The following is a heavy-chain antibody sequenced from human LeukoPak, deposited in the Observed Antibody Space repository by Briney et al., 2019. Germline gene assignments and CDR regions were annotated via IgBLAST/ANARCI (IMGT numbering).Heavy chain of an antibody. CDR2: ISYDGRNK. CDR3: AKDGSWSCTD. V-gene: IGHV3-30*04. J-gene: IGHJ4*02. CDR1: GFTFSSYA. D-gene: IGHD2-8*02. Sequence: GGSLRLSCAASGFTFSSYAMHWVRQAPGKGLEWVAVISYDGRNKDYADSVKGRFTISRDNSKNTLYLQMNSLRADDTAVYYCAKDGSWSCTDWGQGTLVTVSS.